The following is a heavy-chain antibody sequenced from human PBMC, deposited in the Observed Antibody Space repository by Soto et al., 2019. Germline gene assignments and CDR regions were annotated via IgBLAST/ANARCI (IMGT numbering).Heavy chain of an antibody. D-gene: IGHD3-3*01. Sequence: GGSLRLSCAASGFTFSSYWMSWVRQAPGKGLEWVANIKQDGSEKYYVDSVKGRFTISRDNAKNSLYLQMNSLRADDTAVYYCAREDYDFWSGYYNVQPYNWFDPWGQGTLVTVSS. CDR2: IKQDGSEK. J-gene: IGHJ5*02. V-gene: IGHV3-7*01. CDR3: AREDYDFWSGYYNVQPYNWFDP. CDR1: GFTFSSYW.